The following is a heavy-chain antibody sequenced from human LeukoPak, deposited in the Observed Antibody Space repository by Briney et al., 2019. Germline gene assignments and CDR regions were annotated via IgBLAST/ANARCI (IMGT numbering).Heavy chain of an antibody. CDR1: GGSISSGSYS. Sequence: NASETLSLTCTVSGGSISSGSYSWSWIRQHPVKGLEWMGYIYYSGSTYYNPSLKSRVTISVDMSKNQFSLNLTSVTAADTAVYYCARRQGDSTGYYPFDYWGQGTLVTVSS. CDR3: ARRQGDSTGYYPFDY. CDR2: IYYSGST. D-gene: IGHD3-22*01. J-gene: IGHJ4*02. V-gene: IGHV4-31*03.